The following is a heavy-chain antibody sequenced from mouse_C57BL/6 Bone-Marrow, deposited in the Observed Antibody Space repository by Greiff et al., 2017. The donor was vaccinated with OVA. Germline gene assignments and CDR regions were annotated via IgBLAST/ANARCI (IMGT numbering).Heavy chain of an antibody. Sequence: VQLQQSGAELVRPGASVKLSCTASGFNITDDYMHWVKQSPEQGLEWIGWIDPENGDTEYASKFQGKATITADTSSNTAYLQLSSLTSEDTAVYYCTTSAYYINPMDYWGQGTSVTVSS. J-gene: IGHJ4*01. D-gene: IGHD2-5*01. CDR1: GFNITDDY. V-gene: IGHV14-4*01. CDR2: IDPENGDT. CDR3: TTSAYYINPMDY.